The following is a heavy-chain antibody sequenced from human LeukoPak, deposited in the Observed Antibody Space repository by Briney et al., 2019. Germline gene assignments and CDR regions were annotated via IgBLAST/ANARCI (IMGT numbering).Heavy chain of an antibody. J-gene: IGHJ4*02. Sequence: SETLSLTCTVSGYSISSGYYWGWIRQPPGKGLEWIGNIYHSGRTYYNPSLKSRVTISVDTSKNQFSLKLSSVTAADTAVYYCARGPVEMATVLFDYWGQGTLVTVSS. CDR1: GYSISSGYY. V-gene: IGHV4-38-2*02. D-gene: IGHD5-24*01. CDR3: ARGPVEMATVLFDY. CDR2: IYHSGRT.